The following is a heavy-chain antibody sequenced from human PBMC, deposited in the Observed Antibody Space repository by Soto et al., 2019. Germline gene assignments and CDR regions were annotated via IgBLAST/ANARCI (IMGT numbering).Heavy chain of an antibody. CDR3: ARARMVYADNWFDP. V-gene: IGHV4-34*01. CDR2: INHSGST. J-gene: IGHJ5*02. CDR1: GGSFSGYY. Sequence: KPSETLALTCAVYGGSFSGYYWSWIRQPPGKGLEWIGEINHSGSTNYNPSLKSRVTISVDTSKNQFSLKLSSVTAADTAVYYCARARMVYADNWFDPWGQGTLVTVSS. D-gene: IGHD2-8*01.